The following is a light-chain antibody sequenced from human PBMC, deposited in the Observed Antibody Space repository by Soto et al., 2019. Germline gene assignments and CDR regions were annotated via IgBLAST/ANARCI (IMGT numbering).Light chain of an antibody. CDR3: SSYAGSNNLYV. CDR1: SKEVGGYNY. J-gene: IGLJ1*01. CDR2: EVS. V-gene: IGLV2-8*01. Sequence: QSVLTQPPSASGSPGQSVPISCTGTSKEVGGYNYVSWYQQHPGKAPKLMIYEVSKRPSGVPDRFSGSKSGNTASLTVSGLQAEDEADYYCSSYAGSNNLYVFGTGTKVTVL.